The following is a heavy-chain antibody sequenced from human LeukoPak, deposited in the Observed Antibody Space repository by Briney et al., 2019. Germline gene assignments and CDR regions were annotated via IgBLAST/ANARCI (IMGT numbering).Heavy chain of an antibody. CDR1: GGSISSYY. D-gene: IGHD3-3*01. V-gene: IGHV4-4*07. Sequence: SETLSLTCTVSGGSISSYYWSRIRQPAGKGLEWIGRIYTSGSTNYNPSLKSRVTMSVDTSKNQFSLKLSSVTAADTAVYYCARDGYYDFWSGDVYYYYYMDVWGKGTTVTVSS. J-gene: IGHJ6*03. CDR2: IYTSGST. CDR3: ARDGYYDFWSGDVYYYYYMDV.